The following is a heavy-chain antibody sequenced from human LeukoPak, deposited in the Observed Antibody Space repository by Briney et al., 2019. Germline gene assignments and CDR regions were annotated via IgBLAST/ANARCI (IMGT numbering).Heavy chain of an antibody. CDR2: IYTSGST. D-gene: IGHD2/OR15-2a*01. Sequence: SETLSLTCTVSGGSISSGGYYWSWIRQPAGKGLEWIGRIYTSGSTNYNPSLKSRVTISVDTSKNQFSLKLSSVTAADTAAYYCARHANSYFDYWGQGTLVTVSS. V-gene: IGHV4-61*02. CDR1: GGSISSGGYY. CDR3: ARHANSYFDY. J-gene: IGHJ4*02.